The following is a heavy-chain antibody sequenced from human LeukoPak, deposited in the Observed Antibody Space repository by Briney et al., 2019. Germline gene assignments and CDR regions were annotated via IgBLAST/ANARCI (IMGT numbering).Heavy chain of an antibody. V-gene: IGHV3-66*01. J-gene: IGHJ4*02. CDR3: ARKSSSSWYTVDY. CDR1: GFTFSSYG. CDR2: IYSGGST. D-gene: IGHD6-13*01. Sequence: PGGSLRLSCAASGFTFSSYGMHWVRQAPGKGLEWVSVIYSGGSTYYADSVRGRFTISRDNSKNTLYLQMNSLRAEDTAVYYCARKSSSSWYTVDYWGQGTLVTVSS.